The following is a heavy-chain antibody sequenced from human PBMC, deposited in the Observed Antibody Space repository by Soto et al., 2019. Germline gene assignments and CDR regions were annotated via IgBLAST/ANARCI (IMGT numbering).Heavy chain of an antibody. CDR1: GFTFSSYW. V-gene: IGHV3-74*01. D-gene: IGHD6-19*01. CDR2: INSDGSST. Sequence: PGGSLRLSCAASGFTFSSYWMHWVRQAPGKGLVWVSRINSDGSSTSYADSVKGRFTISRDNAKNTLYLQMNSLRAEDTAVYYCARYGDSSGWYFYYYGMDVWGQGTTFTVSS. J-gene: IGHJ6*02. CDR3: ARYGDSSGWYFYYYGMDV.